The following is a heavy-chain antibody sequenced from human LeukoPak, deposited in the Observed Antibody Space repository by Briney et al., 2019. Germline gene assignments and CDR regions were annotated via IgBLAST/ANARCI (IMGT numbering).Heavy chain of an antibody. J-gene: IGHJ4*02. Sequence: GGSLRLSCAASGFTFSSYWMSWVRQAPGKGLEWAANIKQDGSEKYYVYSVKGRFTISRENAKNSLYLQMNSLRAEDTAVYYCARERARDSYDSSGYSDYFDYWGQGTLVPVSS. V-gene: IGHV3-7*01. CDR2: IKQDGSEK. CDR1: GFTFSSYW. D-gene: IGHD3-22*01. CDR3: ARERARDSYDSSGYSDYFDY.